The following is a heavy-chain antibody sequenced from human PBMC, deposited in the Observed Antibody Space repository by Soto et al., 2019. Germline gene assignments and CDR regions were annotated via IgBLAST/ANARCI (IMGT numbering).Heavy chain of an antibody. V-gene: IGHV3-15*05. CDR2: SKSKTAGGTT. Sequence: GGSLRLSCAASGFTFSNVWMSWVRQAPGKGLEWVGRSKSKTAGGTTEYAAPLKGRFTISRDDSEKTLYLQMNSLKIEDTAVYYCAGKAPFSSSSADAFDIWGQGTVVTVSS. CDR3: AGKAPFSSSSADAFDI. D-gene: IGHD6-6*01. CDR1: GFTFSNVW. J-gene: IGHJ3*02.